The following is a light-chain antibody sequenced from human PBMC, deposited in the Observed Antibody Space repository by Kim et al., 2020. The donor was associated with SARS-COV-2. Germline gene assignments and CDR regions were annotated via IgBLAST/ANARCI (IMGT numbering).Light chain of an antibody. CDR1: KLGDKY. CDR3: QAWDSSTAWV. V-gene: IGLV3-1*01. Sequence: SCELTQPPSVSVSPGQTASITCSGDKLGDKYACWYQQKPGQSPVLVIYQDSKRPSGIPERFSGSNSGNTATLTISGTQAMDEADYYCQAWDSSTAWVFGG. J-gene: IGLJ3*02. CDR2: QDS.